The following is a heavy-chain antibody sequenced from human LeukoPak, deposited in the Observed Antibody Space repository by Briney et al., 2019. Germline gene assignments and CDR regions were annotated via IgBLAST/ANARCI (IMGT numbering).Heavy chain of an antibody. CDR1: GYSISSGYY. J-gene: IGHJ4*02. Sequence: PSETLSLTCTVSGYSISSGYYWGWIRQPPGKGLEWIGIIYHSGSTYYNPSLKSRVTISADTSKNQFSLRLSSVNVADTAVYYCARDEKRALDYWGQGTLVTVSS. CDR3: ARDEKRALDY. CDR2: IYHSGST. V-gene: IGHV4-38-2*02.